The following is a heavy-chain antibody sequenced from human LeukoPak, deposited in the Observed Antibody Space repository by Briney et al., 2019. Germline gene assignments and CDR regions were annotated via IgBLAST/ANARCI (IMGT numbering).Heavy chain of an antibody. V-gene: IGHV3-11*05. CDR2: ISSSSSYT. Sequence: KPGGSLRLSCAASGFTFSDYYMSWIRQAPGKGLEWISYISSSSSYTNHADSVKGRFTISRDNAKNSLYLQMNSLRAEDTAVYYCARALPDHDPDYGDVKYYFDYWGQGTLVTVSS. D-gene: IGHD4-17*01. CDR1: GFTFSDYY. J-gene: IGHJ4*02. CDR3: ARALPDHDPDYGDVKYYFDY.